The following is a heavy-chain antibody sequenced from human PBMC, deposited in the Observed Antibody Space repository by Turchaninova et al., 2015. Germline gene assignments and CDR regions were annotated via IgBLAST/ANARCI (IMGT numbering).Heavy chain of an antibody. J-gene: IGHJ4*02. CDR3: NGGSTTPY. CDR1: GFPFVDYA. Sequence: GGGLVQPGRSLRLSCTASGFPFVDYAISWFRQAPGKGLEWVGLIRSKTFGGTADYAASVTGRFTISRDDSKSIAYLQMSSLKTEDTAGYYCNGGSTTPYWGRGTLVTISS. CDR2: IRSKTFGGTA. V-gene: IGHV3-49*03. D-gene: IGHD5/OR15-5a*01.